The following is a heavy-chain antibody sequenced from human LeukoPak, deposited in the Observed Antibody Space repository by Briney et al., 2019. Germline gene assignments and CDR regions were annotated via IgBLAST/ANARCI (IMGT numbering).Heavy chain of an antibody. CDR3: ARDLAAAVWFDP. CDR2: ISSSSSYI. V-gene: IGHV3-21*01. D-gene: IGHD6-13*01. Sequence: KPGGSLRLSCAASGFTFSSYSMNWVRQAPGKGLEWVSSISSSSSYIYYADSVKGRFTISRDNAKNSLYLQMNSLRAEDTAVYYCARDLAAAVWFDPWGQGTLVTVSS. J-gene: IGHJ5*02. CDR1: GFTFSSYS.